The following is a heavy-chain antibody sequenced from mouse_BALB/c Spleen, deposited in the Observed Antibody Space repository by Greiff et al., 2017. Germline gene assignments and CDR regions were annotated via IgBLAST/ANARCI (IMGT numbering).Heavy chain of an antibody. D-gene: IGHD2-4*01. V-gene: IGHV1-7*01. CDR3: ARGRTMITTRAMDY. CDR2: INPSTGYT. CDR1: GYTFTSYW. Sequence: VQLQQSGAELAKPGASVKMSCKASGYTFTSYWMHWVKQRPGQGLEWIGYINPSTGYTEYNQKFKDKATLTADKSSSTAYMQLSSLTSEDSAVYYCARGRTMITTRAMDYWGQGTSVTVSS. J-gene: IGHJ4*01.